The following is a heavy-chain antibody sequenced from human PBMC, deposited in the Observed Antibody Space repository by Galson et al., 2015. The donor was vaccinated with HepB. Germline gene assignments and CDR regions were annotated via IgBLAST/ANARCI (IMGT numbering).Heavy chain of an antibody. V-gene: IGHV3-15*07. CDR2: IKSKTDGGTT. D-gene: IGHD5-18*01. Sequence: WVRQAPGKGLEWVGRIKSKTDGGTTDYAAPVKGRFTISRDDSKNTLYLQMNSLKTEDTAVYYCTTSTTDTAMALAVEDYWGQGTLVTVSS. J-gene: IGHJ4*02. CDR3: TTSTTDTAMALAVEDY.